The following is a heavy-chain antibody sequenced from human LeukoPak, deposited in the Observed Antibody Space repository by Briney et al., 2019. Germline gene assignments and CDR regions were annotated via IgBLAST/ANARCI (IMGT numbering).Heavy chain of an antibody. CDR3: AKQGLLWEAKF. Sequence: GGSLRLSCAASGFTFDDYAMHWVRQAPGKGLEWVSGISWNSGSIAYADSVKGRFTISRDNSKNTLYLQMNSLRAEDTAVYYCAKQGLLWEAKFWGQGTLVTVSS. V-gene: IGHV3-9*01. J-gene: IGHJ4*02. D-gene: IGHD1-26*01. CDR2: ISWNSGSI. CDR1: GFTFDDYA.